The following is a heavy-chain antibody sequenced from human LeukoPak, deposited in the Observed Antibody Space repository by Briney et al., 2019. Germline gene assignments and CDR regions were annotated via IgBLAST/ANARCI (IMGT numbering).Heavy chain of an antibody. J-gene: IGHJ5*01. CDR3: ARRKPWGRFMGHYNWFDS. Sequence: SETLSLTCTVSNGSITSGTYYWDWLRQPPGKGLEWIGSIYYSGTTYLNPSLKTRVTISVDTSKNHFSLRLNSVTAADTAVYYCARRKPWGRFMGHYNWFDSWVQGTLVTVSS. CDR1: NGSITSGTYY. D-gene: IGHD1-14*01. V-gene: IGHV4-39*02. CDR2: IYYSGTT.